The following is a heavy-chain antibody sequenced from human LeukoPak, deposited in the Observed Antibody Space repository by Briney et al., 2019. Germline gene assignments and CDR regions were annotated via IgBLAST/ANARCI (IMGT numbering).Heavy chain of an antibody. V-gene: IGHV3-66*01. J-gene: IGHJ3*02. Sequence: GGSLRLSCAASGFTVSSNYMSWVHQAPGKGLEWVSIIYGGGSTDFADSVKGRFTISRDNSKNTVYLQMNSLRAEDTAVYFCARVRYYDSSGHDAFDIWGQGTMVTVSS. CDR2: IYGGGST. CDR3: ARVRYYDSSGHDAFDI. D-gene: IGHD3-22*01. CDR1: GFTVSSNY.